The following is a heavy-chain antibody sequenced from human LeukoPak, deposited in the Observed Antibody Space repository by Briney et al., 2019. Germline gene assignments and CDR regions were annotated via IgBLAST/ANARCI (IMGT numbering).Heavy chain of an antibody. CDR2: ISGSGGST. D-gene: IGHD3-10*01. CDR3: AINAAMVGGVITTRMDV. J-gene: IGHJ6*02. V-gene: IGHV3-23*01. CDR1: GFTFSNYA. Sequence: GGSLRLSCAASGFTFSNYAMSWVRQAPGKGLEWVSAISGSGGSTYYADSVKGRFTISRDNTKNTLYLQMNSLRAEDTAVYYCAINAAMVGGVITTRMDVWGQGTTVTVSS.